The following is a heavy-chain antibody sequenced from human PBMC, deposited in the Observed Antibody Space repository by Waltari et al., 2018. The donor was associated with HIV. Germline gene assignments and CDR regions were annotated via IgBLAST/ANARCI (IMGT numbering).Heavy chain of an antibody. V-gene: IGHV3-74*01. D-gene: IGHD3-10*01. CDR2: INNDGSST. J-gene: IGHJ4*02. CDR3: ASLSYGSGDRDFDY. Sequence: EVQLVESGGDLVQPGGSLRLTCAASGFTFNRYWMHWVRQAPGKGLVWVSRINNDGSSTRYADSVKGRFTISRDNAKNTVYLQMNSLRAEDTAVYYCASLSYGSGDRDFDYWGQGTLVTVSS. CDR1: GFTFNRYW.